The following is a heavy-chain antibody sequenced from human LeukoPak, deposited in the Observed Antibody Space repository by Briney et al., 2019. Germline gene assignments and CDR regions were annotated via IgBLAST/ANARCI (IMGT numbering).Heavy chain of an antibody. J-gene: IGHJ6*02. CDR1: GYTFTGYY. CDR2: INPNSGGT. Sequence: ASVKVSCKASGYTFTGYYMHWVRQAPGQGLEWMGWINPNSGGTNYAQKFQGRVTMTRDTSISTAYMELSRLRSDDTAVYYCAKAHYDTLTPLGYYYYGMDVWGQGTTVTVSS. CDR3: AKAHYDTLTPLGYYYYGMDV. V-gene: IGHV1-2*02. D-gene: IGHD3-9*01.